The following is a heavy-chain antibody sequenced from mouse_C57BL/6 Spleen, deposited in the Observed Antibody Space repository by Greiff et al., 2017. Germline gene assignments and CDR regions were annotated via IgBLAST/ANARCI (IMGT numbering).Heavy chain of an antibody. J-gene: IGHJ3*01. CDR2: ISYDGSN. Sequence: EVQLQESGPGLVKPSQSLSLTCSVTGYSITSGYYWNWIRQFPGNKLEWMGYISYDGSNNYNPSLKNRISITRDPSKNQFFLKLNAVTTEDTATYYCARGIYYYGSSPYWGQGTLVTVSA. D-gene: IGHD1-1*01. CDR1: GYSITSGYY. CDR3: ARGIYYYGSSPY. V-gene: IGHV3-6*01.